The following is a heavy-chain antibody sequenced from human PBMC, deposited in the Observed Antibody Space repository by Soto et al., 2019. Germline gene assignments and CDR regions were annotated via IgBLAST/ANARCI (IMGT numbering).Heavy chain of an antibody. D-gene: IGHD3-16*01. Sequence: SETLSLTCTVSGGSISSYYWSWIRQPPGKGLEWIGYIYYSGSTNYNPSLKSRVTISVDTSKNQFSLKLSSVTAADTAVYYCARDVAGELFDYWGQGTLVTVSS. CDR3: ARDVAGELFDY. J-gene: IGHJ4*02. CDR2: IYYSGST. CDR1: GGSISSYY. V-gene: IGHV4-59*01.